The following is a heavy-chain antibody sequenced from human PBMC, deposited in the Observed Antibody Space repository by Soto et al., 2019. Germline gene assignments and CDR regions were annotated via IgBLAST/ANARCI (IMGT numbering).Heavy chain of an antibody. CDR2: IIPIFGTA. Sequence: QVQLVQSGAEVKKPGSSVKVSCKASGGTFSSYAISWVRQAPGQGLEWMGGIIPIFGTANYAQKFQGRVTXTXXXXTXXAYMELSSLRSEDTAVYYCARDQADGYNRDAFDIWGQGTMVTVSS. CDR3: ARDQADGYNRDAFDI. V-gene: IGHV1-69*01. D-gene: IGHD5-12*01. J-gene: IGHJ3*02. CDR1: GGTFSSYA.